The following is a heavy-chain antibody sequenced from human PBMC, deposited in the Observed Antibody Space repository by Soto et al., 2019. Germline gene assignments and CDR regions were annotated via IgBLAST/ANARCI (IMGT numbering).Heavy chain of an antibody. CDR3: ARDGHYYDSSGYYHNWFDP. CDR2: IYYSGST. D-gene: IGHD3-22*01. V-gene: IGHV4-59*01. CDR1: GGSISSYY. Sequence: SETLSLTCTVSGGSISSYYWSWIRQPPGKGLEWIGYIYYSGSTNYNPSLKSRVTISVDTSKNQFSLKLSSVTAADTAVYYCARDGHYYDSSGYYHNWFDPRGKGTLVTVSS. J-gene: IGHJ5*02.